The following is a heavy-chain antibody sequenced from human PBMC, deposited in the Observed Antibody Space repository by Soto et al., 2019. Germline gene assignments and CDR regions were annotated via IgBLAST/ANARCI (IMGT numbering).Heavy chain of an antibody. J-gene: IGHJ6*02. CDR3: ARGDSGWYGYGMDV. CDR1: GYTFTSYA. CDR2: INACNGNT. Sequence: ASVKVSCKASGYTFTSYAIHWVRQAPGQRLEWMGWINACNGNTKYSQKFQGRVTITRDTSASTAYMELSSLRSEDTAVYYCARGDSGWYGYGMDVWGQGTTVTVSS. V-gene: IGHV1-3*01. D-gene: IGHD6-19*01.